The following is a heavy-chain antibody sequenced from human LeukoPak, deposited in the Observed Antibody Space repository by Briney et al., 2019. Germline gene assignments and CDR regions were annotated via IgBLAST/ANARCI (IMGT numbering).Heavy chain of an antibody. CDR2: INHSGST. CDR3: ARYKYYYGPGSYPLALGIKGWFDP. V-gene: IGHV4-34*01. D-gene: IGHD3-10*01. Sequence: SETLSLTCAVYGGSFSGYYWSWIRQPPGKGLEWIWEINHSGSTNYNPASKSRVTISVDTSKNQSSLKLSLVTAADTAVYYCARYKYYYGPGSYPLALGIKGWFDPGGQGNLVTVSS. J-gene: IGHJ5*02. CDR1: GGSFSGYY.